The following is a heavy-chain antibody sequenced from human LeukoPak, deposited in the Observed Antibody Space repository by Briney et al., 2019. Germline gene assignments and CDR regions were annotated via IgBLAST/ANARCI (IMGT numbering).Heavy chain of an antibody. CDR1: GGSISSYY. V-gene: IGHV4-59*01. CDR2: TYSIGSP. D-gene: IGHD3-22*01. CDR3: ARDRHDSSGYYYDS. J-gene: IGHJ5*01. Sequence: SETLSLTCTVSGGSISSYYWSWIRQPPGKGLEWIGDTYSIGSPNYNSSLKSRVTMSVDTSKNQFSQKLSSVTAADTAVYYCARDRHDSSGYYYDSWGPGTLVTVSS.